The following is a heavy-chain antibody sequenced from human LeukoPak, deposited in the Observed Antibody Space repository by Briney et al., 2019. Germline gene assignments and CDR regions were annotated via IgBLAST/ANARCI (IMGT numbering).Heavy chain of an antibody. CDR1: GFSFSSYV. CDR2: MSYDGSNK. J-gene: IGHJ6*04. CDR3: AREDIEVVPAPGYGVDD. V-gene: IGHV3-30*03. D-gene: IGHD2-2*01. Sequence: PGGSLRLSCAASGFSFSSYVMHWVRQAPGKGLEWVAVMSYDGSNKYYADSVKGRFTISRDNSKNTLYLQMNSLRAEDTAVYYCAREDIEVVPAPGYGVDDWGKGTTVTVSS.